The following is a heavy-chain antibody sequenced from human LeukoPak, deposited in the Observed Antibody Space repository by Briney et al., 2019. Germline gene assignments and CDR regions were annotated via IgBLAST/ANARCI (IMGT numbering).Heavy chain of an antibody. Sequence: SETLSLTCAVYGGSFSGYYWSWIRQPPGKGLERIGEINHSGSTNYNPSLKSRVTISVDTSKNQFSLKLSSVTAADTAVYYCARGGGIAVAGSFDYWGQGTLVTVSS. D-gene: IGHD6-19*01. CDR2: INHSGST. CDR3: ARGGGIAVAGSFDY. V-gene: IGHV4-34*01. J-gene: IGHJ4*02. CDR1: GGSFSGYY.